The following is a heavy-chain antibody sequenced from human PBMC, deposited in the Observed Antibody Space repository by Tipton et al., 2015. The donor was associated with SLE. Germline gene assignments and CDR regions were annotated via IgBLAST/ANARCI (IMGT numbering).Heavy chain of an antibody. CDR2: INHSGST. V-gene: IGHV4-34*01. CDR3: VGSTAGGFFDY. D-gene: IGHD2-2*01. Sequence: LRLSCAVYGGSFSGYYWSWIRQPPGKGLEWIGEINHSGSTNYNPSLKSRVTISVDTSKNQFSLKLSSVTAADTSVCYCVGSTAGGFFDYWGQGTLVTVSS. J-gene: IGHJ4*02. CDR1: GGSFSGYY.